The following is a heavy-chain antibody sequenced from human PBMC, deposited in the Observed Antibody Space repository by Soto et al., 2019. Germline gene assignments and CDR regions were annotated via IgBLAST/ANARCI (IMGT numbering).Heavy chain of an antibody. Sequence: SGPTLVNPTQTLTLTCTFSGFALTINDVGVGWIRQPPGKALEWLALIYWDDDKRYSPSLKSRLTITKDTSKNQVVLRMTNMDCVETATYCWAHSRYSMSSFLYWVPGSLLAVPW. D-gene: IGHD6-6*01. CDR3: AHSRYSMSSFLYWVPGSLLAVP. V-gene: IGHV2-5*02. CDR1: GFALTINDVG. CDR2: IYWDDDK. J-gene: IGHJ5*02.